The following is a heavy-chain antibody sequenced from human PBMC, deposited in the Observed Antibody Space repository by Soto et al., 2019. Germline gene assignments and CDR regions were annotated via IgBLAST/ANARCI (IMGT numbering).Heavy chain of an antibody. J-gene: IGHJ4*02. CDR3: VRDSGAKLSSS. D-gene: IGHD6-13*01. Sequence: QVQLVQSGAEVKKTVSSVRVSCKASGGTFSSYRLNWLRQAPGHGLEWVGGIVPIRRAAEYAQGFQGRVTITADETTRTSYMELRSMKSQDTAVYYCVRDSGAKLSSSWGQGTLVTDAS. CDR1: GGTFSSYR. V-gene: IGHV1-69*01. CDR2: IVPIRRAA.